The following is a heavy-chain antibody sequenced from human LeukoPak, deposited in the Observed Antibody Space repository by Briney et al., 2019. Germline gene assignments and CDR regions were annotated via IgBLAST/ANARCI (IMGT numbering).Heavy chain of an antibody. J-gene: IGHJ4*02. CDR2: ISWNSGWL. CDR1: GFRFDDDD. V-gene: IGHV3-9*01. CDR3: ARELAAAGDLAYFDY. Sequence: RPGGSLRLSCTASGFRFDDDDTHWARQAPGKGLEWVSGISWNSGWLGHADSVKGRFTISRDNAKNSLYLQMNSLRAEDTAVYYCARELAAAGDLAYFDYWGQGTLVTVSS. D-gene: IGHD6-13*01.